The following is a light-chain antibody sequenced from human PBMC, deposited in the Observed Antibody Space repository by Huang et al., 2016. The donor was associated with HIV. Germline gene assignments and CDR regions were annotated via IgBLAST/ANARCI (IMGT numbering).Light chain of an antibody. Sequence: EIVMTQSPTTLSVSPGERATLSCRASQSGNNNLAWYQQKPGQAPRLLIYGTATRVAAVAARCSGSGSGKEFTLTSSGLQSEDSAVFYCHQYDNWPPFTFGQGTKLEIK. CDR2: GTA. V-gene: IGKV3-15*01. J-gene: IGKJ2*01. CDR1: QSGNNN. CDR3: HQYDNWPPFT.